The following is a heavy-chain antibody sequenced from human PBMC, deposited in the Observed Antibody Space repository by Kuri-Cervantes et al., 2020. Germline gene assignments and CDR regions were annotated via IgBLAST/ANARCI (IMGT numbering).Heavy chain of an antibody. CDR1: GFTFSSYA. D-gene: IGHD3-10*01. CDR3: ANSRLWFGELFH. CDR2: ISGSGGST. J-gene: IGHJ4*02. Sequence: GGSLRLSCAASGFTFSSYAMSWVRQAPGKGLEWVSAISGSGGSTYYADSVKGRFTISRDNSKNTLYLQMNSLRAEDTAVYYCANSRLWFGELFHWGQGTLVTVSS. V-gene: IGHV3-23*01.